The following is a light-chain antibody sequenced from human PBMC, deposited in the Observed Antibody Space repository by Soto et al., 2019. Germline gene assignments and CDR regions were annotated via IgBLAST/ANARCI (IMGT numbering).Light chain of an antibody. Sequence: DIQMTQSPSSMSASVGDGVTITCRASQSISSYLNWYQQKPGKAPKLLIYAASSLQSGVPSRFSGSGSGTDFTLTISSLQHEDLATYYFQQSYTTPRTFGQGTRVEIK. V-gene: IGKV1-39*01. CDR2: AAS. J-gene: IGKJ1*01. CDR3: QQSYTTPRT. CDR1: QSISSY.